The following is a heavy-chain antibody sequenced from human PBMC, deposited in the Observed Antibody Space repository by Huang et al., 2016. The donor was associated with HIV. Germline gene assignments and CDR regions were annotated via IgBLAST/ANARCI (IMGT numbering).Heavy chain of an antibody. V-gene: IGHV3-30*18. CDR1: GFSFSTYG. J-gene: IGHJ4*02. D-gene: IGHD1-26*01. CDR2: ISYDGSNK. Sequence: VQLVESGGGVVQPGRSLRLACAASGFSFSTYGLHWVRQAPGKGLEWVEFISYDGSNKYYAHSVKGRFTISRDTSENKVYLQMNSLRHEDTAVYYCAKDGADEEWDIDYWGQGTLVTVSS. CDR3: AKDGADEEWDIDY.